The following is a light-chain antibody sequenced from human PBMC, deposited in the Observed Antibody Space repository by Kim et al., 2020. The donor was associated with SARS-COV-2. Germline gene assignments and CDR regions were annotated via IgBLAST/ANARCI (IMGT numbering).Light chain of an antibody. V-gene: IGLV3-1*01. CDR3: KRGDSTGVI. J-gene: IGLJ2*01. CDR2: QDT. Sequence: YELTQPPSVSVSPGQTARITCSGDKLEDKYVCGYQQKAGQSPVLPIYQDTNGPSGIPERFSGSNSGNTATLPISGTQLLDKLAYSCKRGDSTGVIFGGGT. CDR1: KLEDKY.